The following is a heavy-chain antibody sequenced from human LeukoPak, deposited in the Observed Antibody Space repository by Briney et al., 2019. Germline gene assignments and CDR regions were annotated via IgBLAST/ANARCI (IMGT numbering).Heavy chain of an antibody. J-gene: IGHJ5*02. D-gene: IGHD2-21*02. Sequence: ASVKVSCKASGGTFSSYAISWVRQAPGQGLEWMGGIIPIFGTANYAQKFQGRVTITADESTSTAYMELSSLRSEDTAVYYCARDPRYAYCGADCSEYWFDPWGQGTLVTVSS. CDR2: IIPIFGTA. CDR1: GGTFSSYA. CDR3: ARDPRYAYCGADCSEYWFDP. V-gene: IGHV1-69*13.